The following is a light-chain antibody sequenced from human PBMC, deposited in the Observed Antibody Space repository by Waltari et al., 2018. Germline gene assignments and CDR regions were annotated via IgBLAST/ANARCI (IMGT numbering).Light chain of an antibody. Sequence: DIQMTQAPSSLSASAGDRVTITRQASHAINKNLNWCQQKPGEAPKVLIFDASNLRTGVPLRFSGSGSGTHFTFTIASLQPEDVATYYCQQYRAVPLTFGGGTKVEIK. CDR1: HAINKN. CDR3: QQYRAVPLT. V-gene: IGKV1-33*01. J-gene: IGKJ4*01. CDR2: DAS.